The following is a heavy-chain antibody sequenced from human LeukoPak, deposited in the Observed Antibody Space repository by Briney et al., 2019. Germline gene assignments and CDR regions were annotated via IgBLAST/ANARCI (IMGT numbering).Heavy chain of an antibody. Sequence: ASVKVSCKASGYTFTSYYMHWVRQAPGQGLEWMGIINPSGGSTSYAQKFQGRVTMTRNTSISTAYMELSSLRSEDTAVYYCARNPSHYYGYYYGSGSYGGAAWFDPWGQGTLVTVSS. CDR3: ARNPSHYYGYYYGSGSYGGAAWFDP. CDR2: INPSGGST. V-gene: IGHV1-46*01. CDR1: GYTFTSYY. D-gene: IGHD3-10*01. J-gene: IGHJ5*02.